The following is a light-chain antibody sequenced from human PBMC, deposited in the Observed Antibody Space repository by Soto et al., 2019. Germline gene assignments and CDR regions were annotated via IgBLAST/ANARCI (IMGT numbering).Light chain of an antibody. J-gene: IGKJ2*01. CDR1: QSLLHSDGNTY. CDR2: KIS. CDR3: MQATHYPPYT. Sequence: DIVLTQTPLSSPVALGQPASISCRSSQSLLHSDGNTYLSWLQRRPGQPPRLLIYKISNRLSGXPXRXXGSGAGTDFTLTISRVEADDVGVYYCMQATHYPPYTFGQGTKLEI. V-gene: IGKV2-24*01.